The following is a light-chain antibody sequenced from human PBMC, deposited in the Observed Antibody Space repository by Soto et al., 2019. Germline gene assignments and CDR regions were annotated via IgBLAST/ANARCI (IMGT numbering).Light chain of an antibody. J-gene: IGLJ1*01. Sequence: QSALTQPASVYGSPGQSITISCTGTSSDVGGYNYVSWYQQHPGKAPKLMIYEVSNRPSGVSNHFSGSKSANTASLTISGLQAEDEADYYCSSYTSSSTLVFGTGTKLTVL. CDR3: SSYTSSSTLV. CDR2: EVS. V-gene: IGLV2-14*01. CDR1: SSDVGGYNY.